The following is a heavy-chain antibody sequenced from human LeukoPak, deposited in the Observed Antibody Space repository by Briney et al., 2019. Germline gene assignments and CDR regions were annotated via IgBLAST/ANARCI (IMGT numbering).Heavy chain of an antibody. V-gene: IGHV1-46*01. D-gene: IGHD3-22*01. CDR1: GYTFTSYY. J-gene: IGHJ4*02. Sequence: ASVKVSCKASGYTFTSYYMHCVRQAPGQGLEWMGIINPSGSRTTYAQKLQGRVTITRDMSTSTVYMELSSLKSEDTAMYYCARENYYDSTGYKFDYWGQGTLVTVSS. CDR2: INPSGSRT. CDR3: ARENYYDSTGYKFDY.